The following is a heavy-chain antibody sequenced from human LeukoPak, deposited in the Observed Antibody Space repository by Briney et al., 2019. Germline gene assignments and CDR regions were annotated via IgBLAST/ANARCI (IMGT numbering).Heavy chain of an antibody. CDR3: ARGDNYYDSSGYYPNWFDP. Sequence: SVKVSCKASGGTFSSYAISWVRQVPGQGLEWMGGIIPIFGTANYAQKFQGRVTITADESTSTAYMELSSLRSEDTAVYYCARGDNYYDSSGYYPNWFDPWGQGTLVTVSS. V-gene: IGHV1-69*01. CDR1: GGTFSSYA. J-gene: IGHJ5*02. D-gene: IGHD3-22*01. CDR2: IIPIFGTA.